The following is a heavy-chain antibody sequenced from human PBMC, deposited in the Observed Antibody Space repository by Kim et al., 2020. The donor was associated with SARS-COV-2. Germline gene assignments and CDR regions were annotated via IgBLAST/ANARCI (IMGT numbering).Heavy chain of an antibody. CDR1: GFTFSSYA. Sequence: GGSLRLSCAASGFTFSSYAMHWVRQAPGKGLEWVAVISYDGSNKYYADSVKGRFTISRDNSKNTLYLQMNSLRAEDTAVYYCAREGSRRSGSYVDYWGQGTLVTVSS. CDR3: AREGSRRSGSYVDY. D-gene: IGHD1-26*01. V-gene: IGHV3-30*04. J-gene: IGHJ4*02. CDR2: ISYDGSNK.